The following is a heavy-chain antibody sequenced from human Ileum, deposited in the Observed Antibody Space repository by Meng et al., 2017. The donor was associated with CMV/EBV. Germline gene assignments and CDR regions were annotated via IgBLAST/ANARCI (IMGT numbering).Heavy chain of an antibody. V-gene: IGHV3-23*01. D-gene: IGHD5-24*01. Sequence: LSCTVSDFSFSNSGMSWVRQAPGKGLEWVSGITSSAGSTYYRDSVKGRFTISRDNSKNTLYLQMNSLRTEDTAVYYCAKDNGWLPAVWGQGTLVTVSS. CDR2: ITSSAGST. CDR1: DFSFSNSG. CDR3: AKDNGWLPAV. J-gene: IGHJ4*02.